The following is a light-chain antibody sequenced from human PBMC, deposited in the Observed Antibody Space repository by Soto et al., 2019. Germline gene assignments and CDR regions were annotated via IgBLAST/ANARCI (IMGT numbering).Light chain of an antibody. J-gene: IGLJ2*01. CDR3: ASWDDSLDVVV. Sequence: QSVLTQPRSVSGSPGHSVTISCTGTSSDVGGYNYVSWYQQHPGKAPKFIIYDVSERPSGVPDRFSGSKSGNTASLTISGLQSEDEADYYCASWDDSLDVVVFGGGTKLTVL. CDR1: SSDVGGYNY. CDR2: DVS. V-gene: IGLV2-11*01.